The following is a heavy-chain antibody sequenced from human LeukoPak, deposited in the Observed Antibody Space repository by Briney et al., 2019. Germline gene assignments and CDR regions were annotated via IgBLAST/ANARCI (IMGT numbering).Heavy chain of an antibody. CDR2: ISWNSGSI. CDR3: AKAPLGRDCSSTSCYPNGWYYYYYYMDV. V-gene: IGHV3-9*01. D-gene: IGHD2-2*01. J-gene: IGHJ6*03. CDR1: GFTFDDYA. Sequence: GGSLRLSCAASGFTFDDYAMHWVRQAPGKGLEWVSGISWNSGSIGYADSVKGRFTISRDNSKNTLYLQVHSLRAEDTAIYYCAKAPLGRDCSSTSCYPNGWYYYYYYMDVWGKGTTVTVSS.